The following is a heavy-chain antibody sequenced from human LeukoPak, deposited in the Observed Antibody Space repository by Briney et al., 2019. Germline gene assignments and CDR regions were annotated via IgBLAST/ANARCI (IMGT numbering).Heavy chain of an antibody. CDR3: ARDIRIAAAGTVPFGY. CDR1: GYTFTSYG. J-gene: IGHJ4*02. V-gene: IGHV1-18*01. CDR2: ISAYNGNT. Sequence: ASVTVSCKTSGYTFTSYGISWVRQAPGQGLEWMGWISAYNGNTNYAQKVQGRVTMTTDTSTSTAYMELRSLRSDDTAVYYCARDIRIAAAGTVPFGYWGQGTLVTVSS. D-gene: IGHD6-13*01.